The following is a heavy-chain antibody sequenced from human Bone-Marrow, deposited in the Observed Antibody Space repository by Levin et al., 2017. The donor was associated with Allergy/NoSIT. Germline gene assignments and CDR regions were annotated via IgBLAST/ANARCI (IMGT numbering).Heavy chain of an antibody. CDR2: IKSKTDGGTT. V-gene: IGHV3-15*07. Sequence: GGSLRLSCAASGFTFSNAWMNWVRQAPGKGLAWVGRIKSKTDGGTTDYAAPVKGRFTISRDDSKNTLYLQMNSLKTEDTAVYYCTTPTYYYDSSGYRDYWGQGTLVTVSS. CDR1: GFTFSNAW. CDR3: TTPTYYYDSSGYRDY. J-gene: IGHJ4*02. D-gene: IGHD3-22*01.